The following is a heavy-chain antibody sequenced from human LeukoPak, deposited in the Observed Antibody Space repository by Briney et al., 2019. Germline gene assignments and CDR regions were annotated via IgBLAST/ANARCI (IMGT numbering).Heavy chain of an antibody. V-gene: IGHV4-31*03. J-gene: IGHJ4*02. CDR1: GGSISSNGYY. Sequence: SEPLSLTCTASGGSISSNGYYWSWIRQQPGKGLEWIGYIYYSGSTYYNPSLTSRVTISVDTSKNHFSLKLSSVTAADTAVYYCARDGDSTGYYFAYWGQGTLVTVSS. CDR2: IYYSGST. CDR3: ARDGDSTGYYFAY. D-gene: IGHD3-22*01.